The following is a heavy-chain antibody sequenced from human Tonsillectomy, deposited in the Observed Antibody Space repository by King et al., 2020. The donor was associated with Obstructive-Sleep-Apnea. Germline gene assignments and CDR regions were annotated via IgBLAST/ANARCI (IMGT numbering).Heavy chain of an antibody. CDR2: IYYSGST. J-gene: IGHJ4*02. V-gene: IGHV4-59*01. CDR3: VSLRGYSYGLGGYFDY. Sequence: QLQESGPGLVKPSETLSLTCTVSDGSISSYYWSWIRQPPGKGLEGIGYIYYSGSTNYNPSLKSRVTISVDTSKNQFSLKLSSVTAADTAVYYCVSLRGYSYGLGGYFDYWGQGTLVTVSS. CDR1: DGSISSYY. D-gene: IGHD5-18*01.